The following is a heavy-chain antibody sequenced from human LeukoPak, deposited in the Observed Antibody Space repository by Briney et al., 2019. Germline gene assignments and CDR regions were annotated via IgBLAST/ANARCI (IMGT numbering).Heavy chain of an antibody. J-gene: IGHJ4*02. CDR2: LSYTGKT. V-gene: IGHV4-59*02. D-gene: IGHD2/OR15-2a*01. CDR1: GASVSSSH. Sequence: PSETLSLTCVVSGASVSSSHWNWIRQLPGKRLEWIGCLSYTGKTDYNPSLTSRVTISLDTSKNQVSLKLRSVTPEDTAVYYCSEGYFEPFDHWGQGTLVTVSS. CDR3: SEGYFEPFDH.